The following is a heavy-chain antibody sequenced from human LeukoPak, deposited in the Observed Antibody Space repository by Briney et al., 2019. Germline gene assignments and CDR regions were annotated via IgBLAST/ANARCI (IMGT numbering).Heavy chain of an antibody. Sequence: EPGGSLRLPCAASGFTLSSYAMSGVRQAPGKGLEWVSLISGSSSSTYYVDSVKGRFTISRDNSKKTAYLQMNNLRAEHTAVYYCAKTGPSGDVYYVFYIWRQGTMVTVSS. J-gene: IGHJ3*02. D-gene: IGHD1-26*01. V-gene: IGHV3-23*01. CDR3: AKTGPSGDVYYVFYI. CDR2: ISGSSSST. CDR1: GFTLSSYA.